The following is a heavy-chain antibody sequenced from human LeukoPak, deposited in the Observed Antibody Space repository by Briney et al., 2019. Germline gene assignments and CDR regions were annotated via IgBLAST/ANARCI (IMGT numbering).Heavy chain of an antibody. D-gene: IGHD3-22*01. CDR3: AKRSDNSGSYYFDY. CDR2: ISATGGST. V-gene: IGHV3-23*01. CDR1: GFSFSSYA. J-gene: IGHJ4*02. Sequence: GGSLRLSCAASGFSFSSYAMNWVRQAPGKGLEWVSAISATGGSTYYADSVKGRFTISRDNSKNTLYLQMNSLRAEDTAVYYCAKRSDNSGSYYFDYWGPGTLVTVSS.